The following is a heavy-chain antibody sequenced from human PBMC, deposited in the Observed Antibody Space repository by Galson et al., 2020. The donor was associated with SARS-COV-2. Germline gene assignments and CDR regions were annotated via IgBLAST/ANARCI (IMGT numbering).Heavy chain of an antibody. V-gene: IGHV4-30-4*01. J-gene: IGHJ4*02. D-gene: IGHD3-9*01. CDR2: IYYSGST. CDR3: ARSQNYDILTGFFD. CDR1: GGSISSGDYY. Sequence: PSETLSLTCTVSGGSISSGDYYWSWIRQPPGKGLEWIGYIYYSGSTYYNPSLKSRVTISVDTSKNQFSLKLSSVTAADTAVYYCARSQNYDILTGFFDWGQGTLVTVSS.